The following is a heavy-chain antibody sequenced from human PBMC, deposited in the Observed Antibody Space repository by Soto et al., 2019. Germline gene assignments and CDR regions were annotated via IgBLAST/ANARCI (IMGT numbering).Heavy chain of an antibody. CDR1: GGSVSSGSYY. V-gene: IGHV4-61*01. J-gene: IGHJ4*02. CDR3: ARVGATTSIDY. Sequence: SETLSLTCTVSGGSVSSGSYYWSWIRQPPGKGLEWIGYIYYSGSTNYNPSLKSRVTISVDTSKNQFSLKPSSVTAADTAVYYCARVGATTSIDYWGQGTLVTVSS. CDR2: IYYSGST. D-gene: IGHD1-26*01.